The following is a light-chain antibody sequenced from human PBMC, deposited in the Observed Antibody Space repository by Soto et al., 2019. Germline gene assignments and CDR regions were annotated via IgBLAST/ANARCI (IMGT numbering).Light chain of an antibody. CDR1: SSDVGGYNY. CDR2: DVS. V-gene: IGLV2-14*01. J-gene: IGLJ3*02. CDR3: SSYTSSSTLNRV. Sequence: QSALTQPASVSGSPGQSITISCTGTSSDVGGYNYVSWYQQHPGKAPKLMIYDVSNRPSGVSNRFSGSKSGNTASLTISGRQAEDEADYYCSSYTSSSTLNRVFGGGTKVTVL.